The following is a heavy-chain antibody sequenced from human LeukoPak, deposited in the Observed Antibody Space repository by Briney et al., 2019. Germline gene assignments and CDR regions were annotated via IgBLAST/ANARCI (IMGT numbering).Heavy chain of an antibody. D-gene: IGHD3-22*01. V-gene: IGHV3-21*01. CDR3: AKAYYDSSGYSYYFDY. J-gene: IGHJ4*02. Sequence: GGSLRLSCAASGFPFSAYSMNWVRQAPGEGLEWVSSISGSSSYMFYADSVKGRFTISRDNAKNSLYLQMNSLRAEDTAVYYCAKAYYDSSGYSYYFDYWGQGTLVTVSS. CDR2: ISGSSSYM. CDR1: GFPFSAYS.